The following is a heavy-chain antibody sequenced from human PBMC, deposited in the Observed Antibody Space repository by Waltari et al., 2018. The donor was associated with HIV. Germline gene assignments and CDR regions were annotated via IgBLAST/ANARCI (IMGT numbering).Heavy chain of an antibody. V-gene: IGHV4-39*01. CDR1: GGSISRSSYF. D-gene: IGHD5-18*01. CDR3: ARRHVDTALVRWGLDD. J-gene: IGHJ4*02. CDR2: IYYSGST. Sequence: QLQLQESGPGLVKPSATLSLTCTVSGGSISRSSYFWGWIRQPPGKGLEWIGSIYYSGSTYYNPSLKSRVTISVDTPKNQFSLILSSVTAADTAVYYCARRHVDTALVRWGLDDWGQGTLVTVSS.